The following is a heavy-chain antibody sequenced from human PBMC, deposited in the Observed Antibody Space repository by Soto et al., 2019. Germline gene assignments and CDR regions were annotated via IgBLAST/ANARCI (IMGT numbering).Heavy chain of an antibody. V-gene: IGHV5-51*01. J-gene: IGHJ6*02. D-gene: IGHD6-13*01. Sequence: GESLKISCKGSGYSFTSYWISWVRQMPGKGLEWMGIIYPGDSDTRYSPSFQGQVTISADKSISTAYLQWSSLKASDTAMYYCARTSAAGKYYDGMDVWGQGTTVTSP. CDR1: GYSFTSYW. CDR2: IYPGDSDT. CDR3: ARTSAAGKYYDGMDV.